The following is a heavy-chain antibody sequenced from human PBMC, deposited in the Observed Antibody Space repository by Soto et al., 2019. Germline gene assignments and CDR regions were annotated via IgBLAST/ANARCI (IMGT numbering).Heavy chain of an antibody. CDR1: GYTFTSSH. CDR3: ARDTPPTDY. CDR2: ISAYSTNT. V-gene: IGHV1-18*01. J-gene: IGHJ4*02. Sequence: QVQLVQSGAEVKKPGASVKVSCTTSGYTFTSSHISWVRQAPGQGLEWRGWISAYSTNTNYAQKFQGRVTMTTDTLTSTAYMELRSLRSDDTAVYYCARDTPPTDYWGQGTLVTVSS.